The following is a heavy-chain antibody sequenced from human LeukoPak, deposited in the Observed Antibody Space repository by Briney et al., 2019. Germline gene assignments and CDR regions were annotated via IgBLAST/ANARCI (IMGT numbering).Heavy chain of an antibody. CDR2: FDPEDGET. Sequence: ASGKVSCKVSGYTLTELSMHWVRQAPGKGLEWMGGFDPEDGETIYAQKFQGRVTMTEDTSTDTAYMELSSLRSEDTAVYYCATPLAPGATSLIDYWGQGTLVTVSS. V-gene: IGHV1-24*01. D-gene: IGHD1-26*01. J-gene: IGHJ4*02. CDR3: ATPLAPGATSLIDY. CDR1: GYTLTELS.